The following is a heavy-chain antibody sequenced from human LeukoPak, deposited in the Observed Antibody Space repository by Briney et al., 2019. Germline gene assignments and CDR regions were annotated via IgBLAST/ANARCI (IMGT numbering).Heavy chain of an antibody. Sequence: PGGSLRLSCAASGFTFSSYGMHWVRRAPGKGLEWVAFIRYDGSNKYYADSVKGRFTISRDNSKNTLYLQMNSLRAEDTAVYYCAKDRQQWLGDFDYWGQGTLVTVSS. J-gene: IGHJ4*02. CDR1: GFTFSSYG. D-gene: IGHD6-19*01. CDR2: IRYDGSNK. V-gene: IGHV3-30*02. CDR3: AKDRQQWLGDFDY.